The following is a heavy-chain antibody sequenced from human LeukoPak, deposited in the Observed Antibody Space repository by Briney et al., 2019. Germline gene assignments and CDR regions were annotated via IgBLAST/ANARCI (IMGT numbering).Heavy chain of an antibody. D-gene: IGHD3-22*01. Sequence: GSLRLSCAASGFTFSSYAMSWIRQPPGKGLEWIGSINYSGSTFYNPSLKSRVTISVDTSKNQFSLKLSSVTAADTAVYYCARGSLHYYYDSSGYFDYWGQGTLVTVSS. CDR2: INYSGST. CDR3: ARGSLHYYYDSSGYFDY. V-gene: IGHV4-39*01. CDR1: GFTFSSYA. J-gene: IGHJ4*02.